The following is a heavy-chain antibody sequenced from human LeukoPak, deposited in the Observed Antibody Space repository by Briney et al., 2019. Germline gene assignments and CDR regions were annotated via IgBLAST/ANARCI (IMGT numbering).Heavy chain of an antibody. D-gene: IGHD2-2*01. CDR1: GFTFSSYG. CDR2: ISYDGSNK. J-gene: IGHJ6*03. CDR3: AKTPGCSSTSCQNYYYYYYMDV. V-gene: IGHV3-30*18. Sequence: PGGSLRLSCAASGFTFSSYGMHWVRQAPGKGLEWVAVISYDGSNKYYADSVKGRFTISRDNSKNTLYLQMNSLRAEDTAVYYCAKTPGCSSTSCQNYYYYYYMDVWGKGTTVTVSS.